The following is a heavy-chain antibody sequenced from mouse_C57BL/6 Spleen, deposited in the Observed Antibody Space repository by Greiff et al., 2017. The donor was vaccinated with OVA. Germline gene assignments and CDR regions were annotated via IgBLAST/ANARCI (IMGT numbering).Heavy chain of an antibody. CDR1: GFTFSSYA. Sequence: EVHLVESGGGLVKPGGSLKLSCAASGFTFSSYAMSWVRQTPEKRLEWVATISDGGSYTYYPDNVKGRFTISRDNAKNNLYLQMSHLKSEDTAMYYCARDGTGACDYWGQGTTLTVSS. D-gene: IGHD4-1*01. J-gene: IGHJ2*01. CDR3: ARDGTGACDY. V-gene: IGHV5-4*01. CDR2: ISDGGSYT.